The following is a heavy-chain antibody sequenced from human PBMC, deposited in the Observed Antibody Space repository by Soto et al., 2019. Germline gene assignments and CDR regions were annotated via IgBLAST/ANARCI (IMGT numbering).Heavy chain of an antibody. CDR3: AKAPNSGYDFYAFDI. CDR2: ISWNSGSI. CDR1: GFTFDDYA. V-gene: IGHV3-9*01. Sequence: GGSLRLSCAASGFTFDDYAMHWVRQAPGKGLEWVSGISWNSGSIGYADSVKGRFTISRDNAKNSLYLQMNSLRAEDTALYYCAKAPNSGYDFYAFDIWGQGTMVTVSS. J-gene: IGHJ3*02. D-gene: IGHD5-12*01.